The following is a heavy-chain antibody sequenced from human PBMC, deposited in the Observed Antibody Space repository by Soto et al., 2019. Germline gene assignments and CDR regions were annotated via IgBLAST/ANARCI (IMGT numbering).Heavy chain of an antibody. CDR1: GGSISSYY. J-gene: IGHJ3*02. CDR3: ARHGRRHDLDI. V-gene: IGHV4-59*08. D-gene: IGHD2-15*01. Sequence: QVQLQESGPGLVKPSETLSLTCTVSGGSISSYYWSWIRQPPGKGLEWIGYIYYSGSTNYNPSLKSRVTISVDTSKNQFSLKLSSVTAADTAVYYCARHGRRHDLDIWGQGTMVTVSS. CDR2: IYYSGST.